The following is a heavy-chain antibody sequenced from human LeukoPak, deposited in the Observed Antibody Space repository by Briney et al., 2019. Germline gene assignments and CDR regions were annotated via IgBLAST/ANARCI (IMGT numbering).Heavy chain of an antibody. CDR3: AKAYGDYVERFFDY. CDR2: ISGSGGST. CDR1: GITISYYA. V-gene: IGHV3-23*01. Sequence: GGSLRLSCAASGITISYYAMSWVRQAPGKGLEWVSDISGSGGSTYYADSVKGRFTISRDNSKNTLYLQMNSLRAGDTAVYYCAKAYGDYVERFFDYWGQGTLVTVSS. J-gene: IGHJ4*02. D-gene: IGHD4-17*01.